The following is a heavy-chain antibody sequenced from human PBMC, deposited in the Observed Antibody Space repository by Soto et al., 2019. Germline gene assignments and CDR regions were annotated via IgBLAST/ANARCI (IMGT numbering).Heavy chain of an antibody. J-gene: IGHJ6*02. CDR1: GFPLSTSGVG. Sequence: SGPTLVNPTQALTLTCTFSGFPLSTSGVGVGWIRQPPGKAPEWLALIYWNDDKRYSPSLKSRLTITKDTSKNQVVLTMTNMDPVDTATYYCAHRGYYYYGMDVWGQGTTVTVSS. V-gene: IGHV2-5*01. CDR3: AHRGYYYYGMDV. CDR2: IYWNDDK.